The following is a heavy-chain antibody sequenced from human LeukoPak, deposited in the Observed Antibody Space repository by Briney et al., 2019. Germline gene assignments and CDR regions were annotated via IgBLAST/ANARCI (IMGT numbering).Heavy chain of an antibody. Sequence: RASVKVSCKASGGTFSSYAISWVRQAPGQGLEWMGRIIPILGIANYAQKFQGRVTITADKSTSTAYMELSSLRSEDTAVYYCATPPPRELGDAFDIWGQGTMVTVSS. CDR1: GGTFSSYA. J-gene: IGHJ3*02. V-gene: IGHV1-69*04. D-gene: IGHD7-27*01. CDR3: ATPPPRELGDAFDI. CDR2: IIPILGIA.